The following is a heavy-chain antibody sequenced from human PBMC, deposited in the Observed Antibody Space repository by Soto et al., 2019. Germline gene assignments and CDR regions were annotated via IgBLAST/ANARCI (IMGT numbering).Heavy chain of an antibody. CDR1: GGSFNGYY. D-gene: IGHD6-13*01. CDR3: AGPQHSSWRIRNYYYYGMDV. CDR2: INHSGST. Sequence: KPSETLSLTCAVYGGSFNGYYWSWIRQPPGKGLEWIGEINHSGSTNYNPSLKSRVPISVDTSKNQFSLKLSSVTAADTAVYYCAGPQHSSWRIRNYYYYGMDVWGQGTTVTVSS. J-gene: IGHJ6*02. V-gene: IGHV4-34*01.